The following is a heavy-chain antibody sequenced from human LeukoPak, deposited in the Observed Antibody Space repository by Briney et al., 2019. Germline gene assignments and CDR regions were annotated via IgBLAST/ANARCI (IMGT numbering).Heavy chain of an antibody. CDR3: ARENKGSGSYH. J-gene: IGHJ4*02. V-gene: IGHV3-53*01. Sequence: SVKGRFTISRDNSENTLYLQMDGLTAEDTAVYYCARENKGSGSYHWGQGTLVTVSA. D-gene: IGHD3-10*01.